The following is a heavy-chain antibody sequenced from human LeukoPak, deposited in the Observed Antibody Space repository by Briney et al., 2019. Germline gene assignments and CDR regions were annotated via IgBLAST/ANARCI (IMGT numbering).Heavy chain of an antibody. D-gene: IGHD4-17*01. CDR2: IGRGYGIT. CDR3: ARETVHY. V-gene: IGHV3-48*03. CDR1: GFTFSNYA. J-gene: IGHJ4*02. Sequence: PGGSLRLSCAASGFTFSNYAFNWVRQAPGKGLEWVSYIGRGYGITYYADSVKGRFTVSRDDAKNSLYLQMNSLRAEDTGLYYCARETVHYWGQGILVTVSS.